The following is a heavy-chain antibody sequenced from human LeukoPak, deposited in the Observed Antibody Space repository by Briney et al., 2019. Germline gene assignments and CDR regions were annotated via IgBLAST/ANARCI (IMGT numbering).Heavy chain of an antibody. V-gene: IGHV1-69*13. Sequence: SVKVSCKASGGVFTTYAISWVRQAPGQGLEWMGGIIPFLGTTNYAQKFQGRVTITADEPSRTAYMELTYLRSDDTAVYYCTIIPNVILFTHYFEYWGQGTLVSVSS. CDR2: IIPFLGTT. CDR3: TIIPNVILFTHYFEY. CDR1: GGVFTTYA. D-gene: IGHD2-21*01. J-gene: IGHJ4*02.